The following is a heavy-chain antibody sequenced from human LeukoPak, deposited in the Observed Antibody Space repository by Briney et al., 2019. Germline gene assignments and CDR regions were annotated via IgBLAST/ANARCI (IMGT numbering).Heavy chain of an antibody. CDR1: GFAFSTYE. D-gene: IGHD3-22*01. V-gene: IGHV3-48*03. J-gene: IGHJ4*02. CDR2: ISSSGSTK. CDR3: ARGNAMIVVVTVDY. Sequence: GGSLRLSCAVSGFAFSTYEMNWVRQAPGKGLEWVSYISSSGSTKYYADSVKGRFTISRDNAKNSLYLQMNSLRAEDTAVYYCARGNAMIVVVTVDYWGQGTLVTVSS.